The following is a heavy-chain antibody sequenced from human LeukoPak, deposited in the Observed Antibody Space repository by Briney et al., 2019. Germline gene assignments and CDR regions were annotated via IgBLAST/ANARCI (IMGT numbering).Heavy chain of an antibody. J-gene: IGHJ6*02. CDR3: ARDSPPGYYYYYGMDV. CDR2: ICAYNGNT. V-gene: IGHV1-18*01. Sequence: GASVKVSCKASGYTFTSYGTSWVRQAPGQGLEWMGWICAYNGNTNYAQKLQGRVTMTTDTSTSTAYMELRSLRSDDTAVYYCARDSPPGYYYYYGMDVWGQGTTVTVSS. CDR1: GYTFTSYG.